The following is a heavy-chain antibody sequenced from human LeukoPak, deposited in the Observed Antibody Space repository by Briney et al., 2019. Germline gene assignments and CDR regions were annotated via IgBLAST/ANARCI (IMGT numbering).Heavy chain of an antibody. V-gene: IGHV3-11*06. J-gene: IGHJ5*02. Sequence: GGSLRLSCAASGFPFSDYYMNWIRHAPGKGLEKVSYIDRTGTYTNYADSVKGRFTISRDNAKNSLYLQMNSLRAEDTAVYYCARYNDISWGQGTLVTVSS. D-gene: IGHD1-14*01. CDR2: IDRTGTYT. CDR1: GFPFSDYY. CDR3: ARYNDIS.